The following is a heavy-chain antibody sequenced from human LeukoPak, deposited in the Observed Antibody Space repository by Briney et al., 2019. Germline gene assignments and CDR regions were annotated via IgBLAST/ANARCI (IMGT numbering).Heavy chain of an antibody. CDR3: ACLVVAGNPEDY. CDR2: ISGDESST. V-gene: IGHV3-74*01. CDR1: GFTFSTHW. J-gene: IGHJ4*02. D-gene: IGHD6-19*01. Sequence: GGSLRLSCAASGFTFSTHWMHWVRQAPGKGLVWVSRISGDESSTSYADSVKGRFTISRDNAKNTLYLQMSSLRVDDTAVYYCACLVVAGNPEDYWGQGTLVTVSS.